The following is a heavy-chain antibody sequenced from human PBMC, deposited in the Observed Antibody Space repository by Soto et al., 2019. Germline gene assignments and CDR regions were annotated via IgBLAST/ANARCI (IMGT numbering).Heavy chain of an antibody. J-gene: IGHJ4*02. CDR2: INAGRGGT. V-gene: IGHV1-3*01. CDR3: ARERTTVSRFDY. Sequence: QVQLVQSGAEVKKPGASVKVSCKASGYTFTSYAIHWVRQAPGQRLEWMGWINAGRGGTKYSQKFQGRVTITRDTSASTAYMELTSLTSADTAVYYCARERTTVSRFDYWGRGTLVTVSS. CDR1: GYTFTSYA.